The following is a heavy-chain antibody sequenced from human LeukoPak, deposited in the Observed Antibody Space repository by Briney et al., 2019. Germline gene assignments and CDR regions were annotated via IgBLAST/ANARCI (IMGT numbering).Heavy chain of an antibody. D-gene: IGHD7-27*01. J-gene: IGHJ4*02. Sequence: SVKVSCKASGGTFSSYAISWVRQAPGQGLEWMGGIIPIFGTANYAQKFQGRVTITADESTSTAYMELSSLRSEDTAVYYCARGPPNWGMVGYWGQGTLVTVSS. CDR1: GGTFSSYA. V-gene: IGHV1-69*13. CDR3: ARGPPNWGMVGY. CDR2: IIPIFGTA.